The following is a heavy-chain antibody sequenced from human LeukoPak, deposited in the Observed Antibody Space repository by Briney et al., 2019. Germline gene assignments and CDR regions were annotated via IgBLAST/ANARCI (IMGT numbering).Heavy chain of an antibody. CDR3: ARKGAGYGYYYMDV. J-gene: IGHJ6*03. Sequence: PGASVKVSCKASGYTFSSYGISWVRQAPGQGLEWMGWISAYNGNTNYAQKLQGRVTMTTDTSTNTAYMELRSLRSDDTAVYYCARKGAGYGYYYMDVWGKGTTVTISS. CDR1: GYTFSSYG. CDR2: ISAYNGNT. V-gene: IGHV1-18*01. D-gene: IGHD1-26*01.